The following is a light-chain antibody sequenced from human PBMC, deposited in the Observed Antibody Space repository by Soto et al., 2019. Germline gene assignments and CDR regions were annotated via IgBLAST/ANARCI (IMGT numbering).Light chain of an antibody. CDR2: KAS. V-gene: IGKV1-5*03. CDR1: QTISSW. CDR3: KHYNSYSEA. J-gene: IGKJ1*01. Sequence: DIQRTQSPSTRSGSVGERVTITFRASQTISSWLAWYQQKPGKAPKLLIYKASTLKSGVPSRFSGSGSGTEFTLTISSLQPDDFATYYCKHYNSYSEAFGQGTKVDIK.